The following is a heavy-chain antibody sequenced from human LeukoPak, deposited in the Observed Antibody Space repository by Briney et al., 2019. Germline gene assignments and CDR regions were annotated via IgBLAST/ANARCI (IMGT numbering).Heavy chain of an antibody. Sequence: GASVKVSCKTSGYTFTSYAMHWVRQAPGQRLEWMGWINAGNGDTKYSQKFQGRVTITRDTSAGTAYMELSSLRSEDTAILYCARTRFGYYYYHDMDVWGQGTTVTVSS. CDR1: GYTFTSYA. CDR3: ARTRFGYYYYHDMDV. J-gene: IGHJ6*02. CDR2: INAGNGDT. V-gene: IGHV1-3*01. D-gene: IGHD3-16*01.